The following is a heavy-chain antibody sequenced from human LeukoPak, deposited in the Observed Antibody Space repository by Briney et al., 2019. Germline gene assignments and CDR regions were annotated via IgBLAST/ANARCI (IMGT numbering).Heavy chain of an antibody. CDR3: AKDAPNSYANWFDP. CDR1: GFTFSSYG. J-gene: IGHJ5*02. CDR2: IRYDGSNK. Sequence: PEGSLRLSCAASGFTFSSYGMHWVRQAPGKGLEWVAFIRYDGSNKYYADSVKGRFTISRDNSKNTLYLQMNSLRAEDTAVYYCAKDAPNSYANWFDPWGQGTLVTVSS. D-gene: IGHD5-18*01. V-gene: IGHV3-30*02.